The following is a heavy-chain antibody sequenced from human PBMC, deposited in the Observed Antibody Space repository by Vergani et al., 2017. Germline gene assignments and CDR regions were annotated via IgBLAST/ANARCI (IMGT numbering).Heavy chain of an antibody. CDR3: ATKGGSF. J-gene: IGHJ4*02. Sequence: EVQLLESGGDLVQPGGSLRLSCAASGFKFSETSMNWVRQTPGKGLEWISYISASHTVIYYADSVKGRFTISRDNAQDSLFLQMKSLRVDDTAMYYCATKGGSFGGRGTLVTVSS. CDR1: GFKFSETS. CDR2: ISASHTVI. D-gene: IGHD3-10*01. V-gene: IGHV3-48*01.